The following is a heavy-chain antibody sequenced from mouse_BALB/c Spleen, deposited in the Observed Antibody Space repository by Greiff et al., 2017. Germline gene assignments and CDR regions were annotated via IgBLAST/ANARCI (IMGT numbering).Heavy chain of an antibody. CDR1: GYSITSGYY. V-gene: IGHV3-6*02. CDR2: ISYDGSN. D-gene: IGHD2-14*01. Sequence: EVQLQESGPGLVKPSQSLSLTCSVTGYSITSGYYWNWIRQFPGNKLEWMGYISYDGSNNYNPSLKNRISITRDTSKNQFFLKLNSVTTEDTATYYCVHRYEFAYWGQGTLVTVSA. CDR3: VHRYEFAY. J-gene: IGHJ3*01.